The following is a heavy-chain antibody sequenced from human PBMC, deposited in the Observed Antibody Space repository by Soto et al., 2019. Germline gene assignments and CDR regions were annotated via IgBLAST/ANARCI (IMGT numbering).Heavy chain of an antibody. CDR2: MSSGGGTI. CDR3: AKEKTVTDSGYDAFDV. V-gene: IGHV3-48*03. Sequence: EVQLVESGGGLVQPGGSLRLSCAASGFAFSSYEMDWVRQAPGKGLEWIAYMSSGGGTIYYADSVKGRFTISRDNASDSLYLEMNSLRVEDTAIYYCAKEKTVTDSGYDAFDVWGQGTMVTVS. J-gene: IGHJ3*01. D-gene: IGHD5-12*01. CDR1: GFAFSSYE.